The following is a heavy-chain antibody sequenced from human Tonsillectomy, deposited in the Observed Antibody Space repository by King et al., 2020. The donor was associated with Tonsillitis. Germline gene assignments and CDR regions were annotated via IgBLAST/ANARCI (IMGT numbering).Heavy chain of an antibody. J-gene: IGHJ4*02. Sequence: VQLVESGGGVVRPGGSLRLSCAASQFTFSSFPMHWVRRAPGKGLEWVAVISYDGSNKYYADSVKGRFTISRDNSKNTLYLQMNSLRAEDTAVYYCARGRQMATIDYLDCWGKGSLVTVSS. CDR2: ISYDGSNK. V-gene: IGHV3-30-3*01. CDR3: ARGRQMATIDYLDC. CDR1: QFTFSSFP. D-gene: IGHD5-24*01.